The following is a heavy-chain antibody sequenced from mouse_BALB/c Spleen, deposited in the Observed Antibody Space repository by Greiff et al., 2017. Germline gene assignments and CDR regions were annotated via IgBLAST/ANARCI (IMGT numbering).Heavy chain of an antibody. CDR1: GFTFTDYY. V-gene: IGHV7-3*02. Sequence: EVQVVESGGGLVQPGGSLRLSCATSGFTFTDYYMSWVRQPPGKALEWLGFIRNKANGYTTEYSASVKGRFTISRDNSQSILYLQMNTLRAEDSATYYCARVDSLPRLLVYFDYWGQGTTLTVSS. J-gene: IGHJ2*01. CDR2: IRNKANGYTT. D-gene: IGHD1-2*01. CDR3: ARVDSLPRLLVYFDY.